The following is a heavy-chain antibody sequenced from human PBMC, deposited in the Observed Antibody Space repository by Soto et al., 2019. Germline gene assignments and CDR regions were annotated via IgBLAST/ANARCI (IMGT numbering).Heavy chain of an antibody. D-gene: IGHD3-3*01. J-gene: IGHJ6*02. CDR1: GFSFSTYA. Sequence: GGSLRLSCAVSGFSFSTYAMHWVRQAPGKGLEWLAIIWFDGVKEYYAESVRGRFTISRDNAKNSLYLQMNSLRAEDTAVYYCARGLDFWSGPPLDVWGQGTTVTVSS. V-gene: IGHV3-30*02. CDR2: IWFDGVKE. CDR3: ARGLDFWSGPPLDV.